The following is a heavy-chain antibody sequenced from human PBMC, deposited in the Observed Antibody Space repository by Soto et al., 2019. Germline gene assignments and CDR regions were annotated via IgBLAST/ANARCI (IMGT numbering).Heavy chain of an antibody. CDR2: IIPIFGTA. CDR1: GGTFSSYA. CDR3: ARGVVSSSGGPYFDY. J-gene: IGHJ4*02. Sequence: SVKVSCKASGGTFSSYAISWVRQAPGQGLEWMGGIIPIFGTANYAQKFQGRVTITADESTSTAYMELSSLRSEDTAVYYCARGVVSSSGGPYFDYWGQGTLVTVSS. D-gene: IGHD6-6*01. V-gene: IGHV1-69*13.